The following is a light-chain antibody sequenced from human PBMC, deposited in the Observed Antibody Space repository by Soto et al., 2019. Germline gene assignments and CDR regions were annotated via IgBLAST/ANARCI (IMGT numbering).Light chain of an antibody. V-gene: IGKV3-20*01. Sequence: EIVLTQSPGTLSLSPGERATLSCRASQTVSSYLAWYQQKPGQAPRLLIYGASSRATGIPDRFSGSGSGTGFTLTISRLEPEDCAVYYCQQYGSSLYTFGQGTKLEIK. CDR3: QQYGSSLYT. CDR1: QTVSSY. CDR2: GAS. J-gene: IGKJ2*01.